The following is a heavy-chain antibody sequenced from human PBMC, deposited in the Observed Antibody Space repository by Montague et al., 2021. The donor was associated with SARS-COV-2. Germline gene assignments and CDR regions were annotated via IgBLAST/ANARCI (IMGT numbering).Heavy chain of an antibody. CDR3: ARLDRDTTVFGVVRGYLDL. V-gene: IGHV4-59*08. CDR1: GGSISSYY. D-gene: IGHD3-3*01. J-gene: IGHJ2*01. Sequence: SETLSLTCTVSGGSISSYYWSWIRQPPGKGLEWTGDINHSGSANYNPSVKSRVPISVDTSKNQFSLRLSSVTAADTAVYYCARLDRDTTVFGVVRGYLDLWGHGTLVTVSS. CDR2: INHSGSA.